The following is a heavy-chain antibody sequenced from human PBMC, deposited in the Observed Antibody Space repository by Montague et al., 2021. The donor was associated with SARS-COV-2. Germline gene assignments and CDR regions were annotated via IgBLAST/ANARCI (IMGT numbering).Heavy chain of an antibody. CDR1: GGSISSSSYY. D-gene: IGHD6-19*01. CDR3: ARAIGSMYSSGWYYYYYGMDV. CDR2: IYYSGST. V-gene: IGHV4-39*07. J-gene: IGHJ6*02. Sequence: SETLSLTCTVSGGSISSSSYYWGWIRQPPGKGLEWIGSIYYSGSTYYNPSLKSRVTISVDTSKNQFSLRLSSVTAADTAVYYCARAIGSMYSSGWYYYYYGMDVWGQGTTVTVS.